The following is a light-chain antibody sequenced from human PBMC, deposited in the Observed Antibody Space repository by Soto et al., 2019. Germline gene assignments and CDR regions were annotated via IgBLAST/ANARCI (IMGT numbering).Light chain of an antibody. CDR2: GAS. CDR3: QHFNGWPLL. V-gene: IGKV3-15*01. J-gene: IGKJ1*01. Sequence: EIVMTQSPAILSVSQGERATLSCRASQNVNNRLAWYQQKAGQPPRLLIYGASTRATGIPARFSGSGSGTEFTLTISSLQSEDFAVYYCQHFNGWPLLFGQGTKVDIK. CDR1: QNVNNR.